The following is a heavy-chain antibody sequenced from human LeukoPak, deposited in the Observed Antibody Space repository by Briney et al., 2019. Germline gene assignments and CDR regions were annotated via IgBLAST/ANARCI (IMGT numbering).Heavy chain of an antibody. CDR2: IYYSGST. D-gene: IGHD6-6*01. J-gene: IGHJ6*03. CDR1: GGSISSGGYY. CDR3: ARDSVGSSSPTGRYYYYMDV. Sequence: KTSETLSVTCTVSGGSISSGGYYWSWIRQHPGKGLEWIGYIYYSGSTYYNPSLKSRVTISVDTSKNQFSLKLSSVTAADTAVYYCARDSVGSSSPTGRYYYYMDVWGKGTTVTVSS. V-gene: IGHV4-31*03.